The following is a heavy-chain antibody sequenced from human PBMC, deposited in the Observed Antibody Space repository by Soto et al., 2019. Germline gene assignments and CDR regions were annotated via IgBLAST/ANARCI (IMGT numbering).Heavy chain of an antibody. CDR2: IYYSGST. CDR3: ARHEDSSGWYVYYFDY. CDR1: GGSISSYY. J-gene: IGHJ4*02. D-gene: IGHD6-19*01. Sequence: SETLSLTCTFSGGSISSYYWSWIRQPPGKGLEWIGYIYYSGSTNYNPSLKSRVTISVDTSKNQFSLKLSSVTAADTAVYYCARHEDSSGWYVYYFDYWGQGTLVTVS. V-gene: IGHV4-59*08.